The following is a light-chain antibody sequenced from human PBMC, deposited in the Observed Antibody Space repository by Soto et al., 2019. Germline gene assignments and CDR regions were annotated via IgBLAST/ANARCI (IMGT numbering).Light chain of an antibody. J-gene: IGKJ4*01. Sequence: EIVMTQSPATLSVSPGERATLSCRASQSVSSNLAWYQQKPGQPPRLLIYDISTRATGIPTRFSGSGSGTEFTLTISSLQSEDFAVYYCQQCNSWPLTFGGGTKVDIK. CDR2: DIS. V-gene: IGKV3D-15*01. CDR1: QSVSSN. CDR3: QQCNSWPLT.